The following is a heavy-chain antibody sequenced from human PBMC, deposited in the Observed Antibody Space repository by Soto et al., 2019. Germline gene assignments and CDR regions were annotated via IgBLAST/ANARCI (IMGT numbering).Heavy chain of an antibody. V-gene: IGHV4-39*01. CDR2: VFYSGSR. CDR3: ARQPPLSSWFTFDS. Sequence: QLQLQESGPGQVKPSETLSLTCTVSGDSISGSTYFWGWIRQPPGKGLEWIGSVFYSGSRYYNPSLKSRVTISVDTSKNQFSLKVTSMTAADTAVYYCARQPPLSSWFTFDSWGQGTLVSVFS. CDR1: GDSISGSTYF. D-gene: IGHD6-13*01. J-gene: IGHJ4*02.